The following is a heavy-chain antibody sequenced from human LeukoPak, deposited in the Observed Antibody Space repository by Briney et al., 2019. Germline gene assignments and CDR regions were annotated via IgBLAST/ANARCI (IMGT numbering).Heavy chain of an antibody. D-gene: IGHD3-10*01. Sequence: SETLSLTCTVSGGSMSSYYWSWIRQSPGKGLEWVGYISYSGTTTYNPSLKSRVTISLGTSKNRFSLNLTSVTAADTAVYYCARHGSGTSLALYPWGQGTLVTVSS. CDR2: ISYSGTT. V-gene: IGHV4-59*08. CDR1: GGSMSSYY. CDR3: ARHGSGTSLALYP. J-gene: IGHJ5*02.